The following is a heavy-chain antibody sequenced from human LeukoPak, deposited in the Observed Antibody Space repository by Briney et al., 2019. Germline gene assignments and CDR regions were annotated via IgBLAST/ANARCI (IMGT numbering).Heavy chain of an antibody. J-gene: IGHJ4*02. CDR3: ARGDAFSGDH. CDR1: GFTFSDFW. CDR2: IHPEGNEK. V-gene: IGHV3-7*04. Sequence: GGSLRLSCAVSGFTFSDFWMSWVRQAPGRGLEWVANIHPEGNEKYHVESMKGRFTISRDNAKNSLFLQMNGLRAEDTAVYYCARGDAFSGDHWGRGTLVTVSS.